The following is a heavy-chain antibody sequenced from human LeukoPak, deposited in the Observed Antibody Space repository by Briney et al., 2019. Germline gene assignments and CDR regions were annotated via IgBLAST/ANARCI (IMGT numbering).Heavy chain of an antibody. D-gene: IGHD6-13*01. CDR2: IYYSGST. J-gene: IGHJ4*02. CDR1: GDSISSSTYY. CDR3: ARRGSSFFDY. Sequence: SETLSLTCSVSGDSISSSTYYWGWIRQPPGKGLEWIGSIYYSGSTYYNPSLKSRVTISIDTSKNQFSLKLSSVTAADTAVYYCARRGSSFFDYWGQGILVTVSS. V-gene: IGHV4-39*01.